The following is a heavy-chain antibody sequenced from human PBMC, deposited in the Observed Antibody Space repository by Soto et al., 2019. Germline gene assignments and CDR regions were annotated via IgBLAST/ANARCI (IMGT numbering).Heavy chain of an antibody. D-gene: IGHD3-22*01. Sequence: QVQLQQWGAGLLKPSETLSLTCAVYGGSFSGYYWSWIRQPPGKGLEWIGEINHSGSTNYNPSLKSRVTISVDTSKNQFSLKLSSVTAADTAVYYCARERRYYXDSSGENGHYFDYWGQGTLVTVSS. J-gene: IGHJ4*02. CDR3: ARERRYYXDSSGENGHYFDY. V-gene: IGHV4-34*01. CDR2: INHSGST. CDR1: GGSFSGYY.